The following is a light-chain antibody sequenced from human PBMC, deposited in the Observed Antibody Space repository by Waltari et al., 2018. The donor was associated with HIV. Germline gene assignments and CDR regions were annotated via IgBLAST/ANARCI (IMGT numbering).Light chain of an antibody. CDR3: QQRSNWPYT. Sequence: ETVLTQSPATLSLSPGEKATLSCRASQSVSSYLARYQQKPGQAPRLLIYDASNRAAGIPARFSGSGSGTDFTLTISSLEPEDFAVYYCQQRSNWPYTFGQGTRVEIK. CDR2: DAS. CDR1: QSVSSY. V-gene: IGKV3-11*01. J-gene: IGKJ2*01.